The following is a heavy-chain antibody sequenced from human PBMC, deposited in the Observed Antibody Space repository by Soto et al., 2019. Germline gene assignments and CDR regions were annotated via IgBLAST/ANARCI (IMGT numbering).Heavy chain of an antibody. CDR2: ISYDGSNT. V-gene: IGHV3-30-3*01. CDR1: GFTFSRFS. Sequence: GGSLRLSCAASGFTFSRFSMHWVRQAPGKGLAWVAVISYDGSNTHYAESVKGRFNISRDDSKNTVYLQMNSLRGEDTALYYCARDAAARDGRGGMDVWGQGTTVTVSS. CDR3: ARDAAARDGRGGMDV. J-gene: IGHJ6*02. D-gene: IGHD6-6*01.